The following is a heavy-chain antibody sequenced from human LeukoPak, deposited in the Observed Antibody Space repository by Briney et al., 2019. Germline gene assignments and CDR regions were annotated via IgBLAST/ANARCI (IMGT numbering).Heavy chain of an antibody. D-gene: IGHD1-26*01. V-gene: IGHV3-21*01. J-gene: IGHJ6*03. Sequence: GGSLRLSCAASGFTFSSYSMNWVRQAPGKGLEWVSSISSSSSYIYYADSVKGRFTISRDNAKNSLYLQMNSLRAEDTAVYYCARDQGSYEFNYYYYYYMDVWGKGTTVTISS. CDR3: ARDQGSYEFNYYYYYYMDV. CDR1: GFTFSSYS. CDR2: ISSSSSYI.